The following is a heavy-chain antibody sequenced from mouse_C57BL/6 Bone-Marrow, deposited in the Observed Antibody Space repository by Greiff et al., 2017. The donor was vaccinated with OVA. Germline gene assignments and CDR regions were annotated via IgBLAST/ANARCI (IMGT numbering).Heavy chain of an antibody. CDR1: GFTFSDAW. V-gene: IGHV6-6*01. CDR3: TRWDYDGY. CDR2: IRNKANNHAT. D-gene: IGHD2-4*01. J-gene: IGHJ2*01. Sequence: EVMLVESGGGLVQPGGSMKLSCAASGFTFSDAWMDWVRQSPEKGLEWVAEIRNKANNHATYYAESVKGRFTISRDDSKSSVYLQMNRLRAEDTGIYYCTRWDYDGYWGQGTTLTVSS.